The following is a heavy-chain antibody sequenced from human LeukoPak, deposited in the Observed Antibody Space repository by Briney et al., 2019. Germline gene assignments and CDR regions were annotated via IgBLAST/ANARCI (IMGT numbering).Heavy chain of an antibody. CDR2: ISAYNGNT. D-gene: IGHD3-22*01. CDR1: GFTFTSYG. Sequence: PGGSLRLSCAASGFTFTSYGISWVRQAPGQGLEWMGWISAYNGNTNYAQKLQGRVTMTTDTSTGTAYMELRSLRSDDTAVYYCARDWAPHYYDSSGHPSGYWGQGTLVTVSS. J-gene: IGHJ4*02. V-gene: IGHV1-18*01. CDR3: ARDWAPHYYDSSGHPSGY.